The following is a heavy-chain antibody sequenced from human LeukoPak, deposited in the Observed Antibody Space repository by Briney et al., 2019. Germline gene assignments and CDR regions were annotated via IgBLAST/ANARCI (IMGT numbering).Heavy chain of an antibody. V-gene: IGHV4-61*02. CDR1: GGSISSDRYS. Sequence: SQTLSLTCTVSGGSISSDRYSWSRIRQPAGKGLEWIGRIYTSGSTKYNPSLKSRVTISLGTSKNQFSLNLYSVTAADTAVYYCARMPPFGYGDYGWFDPWGQGTLVTVSS. D-gene: IGHD4-17*01. CDR3: ARMPPFGYGDYGWFDP. CDR2: IYTSGST. J-gene: IGHJ5*02.